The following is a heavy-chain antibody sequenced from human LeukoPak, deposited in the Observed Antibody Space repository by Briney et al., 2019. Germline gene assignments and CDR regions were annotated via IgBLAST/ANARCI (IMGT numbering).Heavy chain of an antibody. Sequence: PGGSLRLSCVASGLIFSNYAMNWVRQAPGKGLEWVALIGTNPAATHYPDSVQGRFTISRDNSRNTLYLQMNSLRVEDTAIYYCAKDLDSTGYYSYNYWGQGTLVTVSS. CDR3: AKDLDSTGYYSYNY. J-gene: IGHJ4*02. D-gene: IGHD3-22*01. V-gene: IGHV3-23*01. CDR2: IGTNPAAT. CDR1: GLIFSNYA.